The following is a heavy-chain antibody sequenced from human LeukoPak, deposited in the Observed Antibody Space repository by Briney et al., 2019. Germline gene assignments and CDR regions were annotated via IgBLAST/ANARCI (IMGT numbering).Heavy chain of an antibody. V-gene: IGHV3-74*01. CDR2: IDTDGTNT. CDR1: GFTFSSFW. D-gene: IGHD5-12*01. Sequence: GGSLRLSCAASGFTFSSFWMHWVRQVPGEGLVWVSGIDTDGTNTNYADSVRGRFTISRDNAKSTIFLQMNSLRAEDTAVYYCARVGFTGYVYYFDYWGQGALVTVSS. J-gene: IGHJ4*02. CDR3: ARVGFTGYVYYFDY.